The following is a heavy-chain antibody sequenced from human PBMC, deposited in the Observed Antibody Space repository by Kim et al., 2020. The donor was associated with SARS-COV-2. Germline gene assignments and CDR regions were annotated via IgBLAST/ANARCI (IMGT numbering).Heavy chain of an antibody. CDR2: IYYSGST. J-gene: IGHJ2*01. V-gene: IGHV4-59*13. CDR1: GGSISSYY. Sequence: SETLSLTCTVSGGSISSYYWSWIRQPPGKGLEWIGYIYYSGSTNYNPSLKSRVTISVDTSKNQFSLKLSSVTAADTAVYYCARCEPPQQYDYVWGSYRYTAGDWYFDLWGRGTLVTVSS. CDR3: ARCEPPQQYDYVWGSYRYTAGDWYFDL. D-gene: IGHD3-16*02.